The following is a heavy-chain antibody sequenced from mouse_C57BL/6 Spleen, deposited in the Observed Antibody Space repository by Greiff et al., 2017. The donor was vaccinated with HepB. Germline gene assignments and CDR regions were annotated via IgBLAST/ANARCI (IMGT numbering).Heavy chain of an antibody. V-gene: IGHV1-69*01. CDR1: GYTFTSYW. Sequence: QVQLQQPGAALVMPGASVKLSCKASGYTFTSYWMHWVKQRPGQGLEWIGEIDPSDSYTNYNQKFKGKSTLTVDKSSSTAYMQLSSLTSEDSAVYYCAKGAQVNFDYWGQGTTLTVSS. D-gene: IGHD3-2*02. CDR2: IDPSDSYT. J-gene: IGHJ2*01. CDR3: AKGAQVNFDY.